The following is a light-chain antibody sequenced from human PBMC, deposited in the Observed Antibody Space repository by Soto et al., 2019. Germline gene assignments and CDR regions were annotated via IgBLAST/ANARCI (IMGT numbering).Light chain of an antibody. CDR3: QQSYSTPSIT. V-gene: IGKV1-9*01. Sequence: DIQLTQSPSFLSPSIGESVTITCRASQVISTSLAWYQVKPGKAPKLLIYAASTLESGVPSRFSATVSGTEFSLTITSLQPEDFATYYCQQSYSTPSITFGQGTRLEIK. CDR2: AAS. J-gene: IGKJ5*01. CDR1: QVISTS.